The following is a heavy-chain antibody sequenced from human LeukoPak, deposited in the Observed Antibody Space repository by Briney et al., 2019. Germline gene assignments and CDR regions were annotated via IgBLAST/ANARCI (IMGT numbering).Heavy chain of an antibody. J-gene: IGHJ4*02. D-gene: IGHD6-19*01. CDR3: ARLGIAVAGTGVDY. CDR1: GGSISSSSYY. V-gene: IGHV4-39*01. CDR2: IYYSGST. Sequence: SETLSLTCTVSGGSISSSSYYWGWIRQPPGKGLEWIGSIYYSGSTYYNPSPKSRVTISVDTSKNQFSLKLSSVTAADTAVYYCARLGIAVAGTGVDYWGQGTLVTVSS.